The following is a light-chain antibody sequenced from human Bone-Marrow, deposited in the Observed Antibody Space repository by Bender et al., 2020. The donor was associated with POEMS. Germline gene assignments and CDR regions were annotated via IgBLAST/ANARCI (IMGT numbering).Light chain of an antibody. CDR1: SSNIGAGYD. Sequence: QSVLTQPPSVFGAPGQRVTISCTGTSSNIGAGYDVHWYQQLPGTAPRLLIYTNNERPSGVPDRFSGSKSGTSASLAITGLQSDDEAIYFCVAWDASLNGWVFGGGTKLTVL. CDR3: VAWDASLNGWV. CDR2: TNN. V-gene: IGLV1-50*01. J-gene: IGLJ3*02.